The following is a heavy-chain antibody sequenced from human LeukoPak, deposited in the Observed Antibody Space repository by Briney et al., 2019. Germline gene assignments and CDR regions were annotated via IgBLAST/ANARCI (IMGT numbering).Heavy chain of an antibody. V-gene: IGHV4-31*03. Sequence: SETLSLTCTVSGDSISNDGYYWSWVRQHPQTGLEWIGYIYSSGGTYYNPSLKSRVTISVDTFKNQFSLKLTSVTAADTAVYYCAREHNRSSYFDYWGQGTLVTVSS. D-gene: IGHD6-6*01. J-gene: IGHJ4*02. CDR3: AREHNRSSYFDY. CDR2: IYSSGGT. CDR1: GDSISNDGYY.